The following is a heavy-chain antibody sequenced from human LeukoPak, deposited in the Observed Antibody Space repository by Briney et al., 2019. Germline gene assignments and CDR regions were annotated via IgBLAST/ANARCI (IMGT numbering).Heavy chain of an antibody. Sequence: PSETLSLTCTVSGGSISSSSYYWGWIRQPPGKGLEWIGSIYYSGSTYYNPSLKSRVTISVDTSKNQFSLKLSSVTAADTAVYYCARQLAAAGGGGYNWFDPWGQGTLVTVSS. CDR3: ARQLAAAGGGGYNWFDP. V-gene: IGHV4-39*01. D-gene: IGHD6-13*01. CDR1: GGSISSSSYY. CDR2: IYYSGST. J-gene: IGHJ5*02.